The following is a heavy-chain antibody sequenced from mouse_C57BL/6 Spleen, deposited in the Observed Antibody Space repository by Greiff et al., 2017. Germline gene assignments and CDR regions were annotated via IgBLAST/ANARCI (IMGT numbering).Heavy chain of an antibody. V-gene: IGHV1-81*01. Sequence: QVQLLQSGAELARPGASVKLSCKASGYTFTSSGISWVKQRTGPGLEWIGEIYPRSGNTYYYEKFKGKATLTADKSSSTAYMELRSLTSEDSAVYFCARGNSSGYGDYWGQGTTLTVSS. CDR3: ARGNSSGYGDY. CDR2: IYPRSGNT. D-gene: IGHD3-2*02. J-gene: IGHJ2*01. CDR1: GYTFTSSG.